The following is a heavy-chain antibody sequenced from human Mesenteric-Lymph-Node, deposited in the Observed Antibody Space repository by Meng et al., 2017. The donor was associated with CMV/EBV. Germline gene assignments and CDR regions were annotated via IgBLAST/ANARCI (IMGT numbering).Heavy chain of an antibody. J-gene: IGHJ4*02. CDR3: EHSSGIAAAGPFYFDY. CDR1: WFSLITSGVG. D-gene: IGHD6-13*01. CDR2: IYWDDDK. Sequence: QITLKESGPTLVKPTQTLTLTCTFSWFSLITSGVGVGWIRQPPGKALEWLALIYWDDDKRYSPSLKSRLTITKDTSKNQVVLTMTNMDPVDTATYYCEHSSGIAAAGPFYFDYWGQGTLVTVSS. V-gene: IGHV2-5*02.